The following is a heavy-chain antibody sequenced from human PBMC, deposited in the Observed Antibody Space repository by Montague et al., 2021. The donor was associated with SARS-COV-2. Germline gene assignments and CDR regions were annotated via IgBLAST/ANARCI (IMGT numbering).Heavy chain of an antibody. J-gene: IGHJ4*02. Sequence: SETLSLTCTVSGGSIGSYYWSWIRQPAGKGLEWIGRIYTSGTTDYSFSLKSRVTISVDTSKNQFSLKLTSVTAADTAVYYCARAHSGSWAHLDNWGQGSLVTVSS. CDR1: GGSIGSYY. CDR3: ARAHSGSWAHLDN. V-gene: IGHV4-4*07. D-gene: IGHD5-12*01. CDR2: IYTSGTT.